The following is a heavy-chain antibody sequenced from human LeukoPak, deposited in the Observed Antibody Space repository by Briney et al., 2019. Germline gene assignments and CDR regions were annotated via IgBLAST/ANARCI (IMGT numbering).Heavy chain of an antibody. D-gene: IGHD3/OR15-3a*01. Sequence: PGGSLRLSCAASGFTFSSYGMHWVRQAPGKGLEWVAVIWYDGSNKYYADSVKGRFTISRDNSKNTLYLQMNSLRAEDTAVYYCARAVKYDFWSGFDYWGQGTLVTVSS. CDR1: GFTFSSYG. V-gene: IGHV3-33*01. CDR2: IWYDGSNK. J-gene: IGHJ4*02. CDR3: ARAVKYDFWSGFDY.